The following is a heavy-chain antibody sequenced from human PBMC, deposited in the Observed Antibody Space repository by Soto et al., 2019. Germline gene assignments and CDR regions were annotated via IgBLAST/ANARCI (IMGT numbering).Heavy chain of an antibody. V-gene: IGHV3-13*04. CDR2: IGTAGDT. CDR3: ASSRDGYNH. Sequence: EVQLVESGGGLVQPGGSLRLSCAASGFTFSRYDMHWVRQATGKGLEWVSAIGTAGDTYYPVSVKGRFTISRENAKNSLYLQMNSLRAVDTAVYYCASSRDGYNHWGQGTLVTVSA. J-gene: IGHJ4*02. CDR1: GFTFSRYD. D-gene: IGHD5-12*01.